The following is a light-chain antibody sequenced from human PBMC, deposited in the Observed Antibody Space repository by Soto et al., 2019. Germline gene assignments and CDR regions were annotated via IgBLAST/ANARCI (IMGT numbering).Light chain of an antibody. Sequence: EIVLTQSPGTLSLSPGERATLSCRASQSVSGSYLAWYQQKPGQAPRLLIYGASSRATGIPDRFSGSGSVTDFTLTISRLEPEDFAVYYCQQYCVSPWTFGQGTKVEI. CDR2: GAS. J-gene: IGKJ1*01. CDR1: QSVSGSY. CDR3: QQYCVSPWT. V-gene: IGKV3-20*01.